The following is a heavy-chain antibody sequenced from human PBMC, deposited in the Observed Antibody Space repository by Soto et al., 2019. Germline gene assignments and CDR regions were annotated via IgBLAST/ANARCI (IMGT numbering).Heavy chain of an antibody. CDR2: IIPIFGTA. CDR1: GGTFSSYA. J-gene: IGHJ4*02. D-gene: IGHD6-13*01. V-gene: IGHV1-69*01. CDR3: ARHTGGEAAAARGDY. Sequence: QVQLVQSGAEVKKPGSSVKVSCKASGGTFSSYAISWVRQAPGQGLEWMGGIIPIFGTANYAQKFQGRVTLTEDQSTSTAYMGLSSQKSEDTAVDNCARHTGGEAAAARGDYWGQGTLVTVSS.